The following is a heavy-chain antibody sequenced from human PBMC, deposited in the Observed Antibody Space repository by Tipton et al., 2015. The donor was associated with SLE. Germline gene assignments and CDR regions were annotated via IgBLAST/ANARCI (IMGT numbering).Heavy chain of an antibody. CDR2: INHSGST. D-gene: IGHD5-24*01. CDR3: ARARWALDAFDI. V-gene: IGHV4-34*01. CDR1: GGSFSGYH. Sequence: TLSLTCAVYGGSFSGYHWTWIRQPPGKGLEWIGEINHSGSTNYNPSLKSRVTISVDTSKNQFSLNLTSVTAADTAVYYCARARWALDAFDIWGQGTMVTVSS. J-gene: IGHJ3*02.